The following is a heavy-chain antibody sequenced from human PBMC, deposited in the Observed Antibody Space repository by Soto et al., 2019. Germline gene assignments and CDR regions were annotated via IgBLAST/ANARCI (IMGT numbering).Heavy chain of an antibody. D-gene: IGHD3-9*01. J-gene: IGHJ4*02. Sequence: EVQLLESGGAVVQPGGSLRLSCTASGFTFSIYAMSWVRQAPGKGLEWVSVISGRSGSTYYADSVKGRFTISRDNSKNMLYLQMNNLSAEDTAVYYCAKDPDYDTLTNYYRGIVYWGQGTLVTVSS. CDR3: AKDPDYDTLTNYYRGIVY. CDR2: ISGRSGST. CDR1: GFTFSIYA. V-gene: IGHV3-23*01.